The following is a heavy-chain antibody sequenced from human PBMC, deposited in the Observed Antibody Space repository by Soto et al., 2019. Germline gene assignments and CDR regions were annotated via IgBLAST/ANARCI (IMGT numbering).Heavy chain of an antibody. Sequence: GESLKISCAASGFTFSSYWMSWVRQAPGKGLEWVANIKQDGSEKYYVDSVKGRFTISRDNAKNSLYLQMNSLRAEDTAVYYCARDRPPAGIGLKGPPQVAGTRGEDYWGQGTLVTVSS. J-gene: IGHJ4*02. V-gene: IGHV3-7*05. CDR3: ARDRPPAGIGLKGPPQVAGTRGEDY. CDR1: GFTFSSYW. CDR2: IKQDGSEK. D-gene: IGHD6-19*01.